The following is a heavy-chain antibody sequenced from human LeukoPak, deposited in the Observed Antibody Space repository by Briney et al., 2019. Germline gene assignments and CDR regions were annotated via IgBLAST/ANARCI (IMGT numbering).Heavy chain of an antibody. CDR3: ARDARSSYYYYYMDV. J-gene: IGHJ6*03. Sequence: GASVKVSCKASGGTFSSYAISWVRQAPGQGLEWMGGIIPIFGTANYAQKFQGRVTITADESTSTAYMELSSLRSEDTAVYYCARDARSSYYYYYMDVWGKETTVTVSS. D-gene: IGHD6-6*01. CDR1: GGTFSSYA. CDR2: IIPIFGTA. V-gene: IGHV1-69*13.